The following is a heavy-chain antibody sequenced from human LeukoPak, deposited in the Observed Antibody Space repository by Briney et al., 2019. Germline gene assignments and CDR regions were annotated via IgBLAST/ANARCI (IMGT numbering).Heavy chain of an antibody. D-gene: IGHD3-10*01. V-gene: IGHV1-2*02. CDR3: ARGQDTMVRGALGDY. CDR1: GYTFTGYY. J-gene: IGHJ4*02. CDR2: INPNSGGT. Sequence: ASVKVSCKASGYTFTGYYMHWVRQAPGQGLEWRGWINPNSGGTNYAQKFQGRVTMTRDTSISTTYMELSRLRSDDTAVYYCARGQDTMVRGALGDYWGQGTLVTVSS.